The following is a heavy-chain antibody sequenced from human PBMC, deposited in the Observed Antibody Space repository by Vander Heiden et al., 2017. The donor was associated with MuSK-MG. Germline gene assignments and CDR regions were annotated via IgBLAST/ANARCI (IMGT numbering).Heavy chain of an antibody. D-gene: IGHD2-2*01. CDR1: GGSLSSYY. CDR2: IYYSGST. V-gene: IGHV4-59*01. CDR3: AREGYCSSTSCHSHYYYYYMDV. J-gene: IGHJ6*03. Sequence: QVQLQESGPGLVKPSETLSLTCTVSGGSLSSYYWSWLRQPPGKGLEWIGYIYYSGSTNYNPSLKSRVTISVDTSKNQVSLKLSSVTAADTAVYYCAREGYCSSTSCHSHYYYYYMDVWGKGTTVTVSS.